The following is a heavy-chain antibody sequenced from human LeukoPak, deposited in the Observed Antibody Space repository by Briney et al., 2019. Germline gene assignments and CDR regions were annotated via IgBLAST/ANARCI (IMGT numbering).Heavy chain of an antibody. CDR1: GFTFRSYG. V-gene: IGHV3-33*01. Sequence: GGSLRLSCAASGFTFRSYGMHWVRQAPGKGLEWVAIVWYDGNNRYYADSVRGRFTVSRDNSKDTVSLQLNSLRAEDTAVYYCARGSGAAAGAFDYWGQGTLVTVPS. J-gene: IGHJ4*02. D-gene: IGHD6-13*01. CDR2: VWYDGNNR. CDR3: ARGSGAAAGAFDY.